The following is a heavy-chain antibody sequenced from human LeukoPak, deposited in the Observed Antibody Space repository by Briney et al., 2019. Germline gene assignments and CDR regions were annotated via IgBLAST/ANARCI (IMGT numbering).Heavy chain of an antibody. Sequence: PSQTLSLTCTVSGGSINSGSYYWSWIRQPAGKGLEWIGRIYTSGSTNYNPSLKSRVTISVDTSKNQFSLKLSSVTAADPAVYYWARDLYYYDSGGYYLWAFDIWGQGKMVTVSS. V-gene: IGHV4-61*02. D-gene: IGHD3-22*01. CDR1: GGSINSGSYY. J-gene: IGHJ3*02. CDR3: ARDLYYYDSGGYYLWAFDI. CDR2: IYTSGST.